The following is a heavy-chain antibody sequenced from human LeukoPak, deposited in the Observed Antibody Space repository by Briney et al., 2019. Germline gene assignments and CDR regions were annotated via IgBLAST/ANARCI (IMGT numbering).Heavy chain of an antibody. J-gene: IGHJ6*02. CDR3: ASLLLVPAANYYYGMDV. D-gene: IGHD2-2*01. CDR1: GFTFSSYA. Sequence: GGSLRLSCAASGFTFSSYAMHWVRQAPGKGLEWVAVISYDGSNKYYADSVKGRFTISRDNSKNTLYLQMNSLRAEDTAVYYCASLLLVPAANYYYGMDVWGQGTTVTVSS. V-gene: IGHV3-30-3*01. CDR2: ISYDGSNK.